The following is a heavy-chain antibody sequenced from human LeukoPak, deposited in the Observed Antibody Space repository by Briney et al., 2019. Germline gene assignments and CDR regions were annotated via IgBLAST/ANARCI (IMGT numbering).Heavy chain of an antibody. CDR1: GGSFSGYY. CDR2: LNHSGST. Sequence: PSETLSLTCAVYGGSFSGYYWSWIRQPPGKGLEWIGELNHSGSTNYNPSLKSRVTISVDTSKNQFSLKLSSVTAADTAVYYCARGPRRQWLVRAANWFDPWGQGTLVTVSS. V-gene: IGHV4-34*01. J-gene: IGHJ5*02. CDR3: ARGPRRQWLVRAANWFDP. D-gene: IGHD6-19*01.